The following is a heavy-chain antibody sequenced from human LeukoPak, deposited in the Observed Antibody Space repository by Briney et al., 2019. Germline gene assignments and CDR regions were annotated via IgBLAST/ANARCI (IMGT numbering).Heavy chain of an antibody. V-gene: IGHV3-33*01. CDR2: IWYDGSNK. J-gene: IGHJ5*02. CDR3: ASRATVTTDRFWFDP. Sequence: GGSLRLSCAASGFTFSSYGMHWARQAPGKGLEWVAVIWYDGSNKYYADSVKGRFTISRDNSKNTLYLQMNSLRAEDTAVYYCASRATVTTDRFWFDPWGQGTLVTVSS. CDR1: GFTFSSYG. D-gene: IGHD4-11*01.